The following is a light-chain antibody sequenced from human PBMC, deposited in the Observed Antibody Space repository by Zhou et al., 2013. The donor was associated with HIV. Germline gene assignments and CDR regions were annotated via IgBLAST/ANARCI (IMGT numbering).Light chain of an antibody. V-gene: IGKV1-27*01. CDR3: QKYNSAPLT. Sequence: DIQMTQSPPALSASVGDTVTITCRASQGIRDYLAWYQQKPGKVPKLLIYAASTLQSGVPSRLSGSGAGTNFTLTISSLQPEDVATYFCQKYNSAPLTFGGGTKVEIK. J-gene: IGKJ4*01. CDR1: QGIRDY. CDR2: AAS.